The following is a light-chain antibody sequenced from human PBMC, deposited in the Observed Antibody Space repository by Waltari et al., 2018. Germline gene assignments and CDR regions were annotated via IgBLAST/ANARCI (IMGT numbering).Light chain of an antibody. CDR1: QSVSRS. V-gene: IGKV3-20*01. CDR3: QQYERLPAT. J-gene: IGKJ1*01. Sequence: IVFTQSPVTLAWSRGGRATLTCRASQSVSRSLTWYQQKPGQAPKLLIYAASTMATGIPYRFTGSGSGTDFSLTISSLEPEDFAIYFCQQYERLPATFGQGTKVEIK. CDR2: AAS.